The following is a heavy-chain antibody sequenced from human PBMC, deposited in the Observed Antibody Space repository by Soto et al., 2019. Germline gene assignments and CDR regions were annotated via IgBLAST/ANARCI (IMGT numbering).Heavy chain of an antibody. CDR1: GGPFSSYT. Sequence: GASLKLSCKSSGGPFSSYTISWVRQAPGQGLEWMGRIIPILGIANYAQKFQGRVTITTDKSTSTAYMELSSLRSEDTAVYYCARDLRDYGSCDYWGQGTLVTVSS. CDR2: IIPILGIA. CDR3: ARDLRDYGSCDY. J-gene: IGHJ4*02. V-gene: IGHV1-69*04. D-gene: IGHD3-10*01.